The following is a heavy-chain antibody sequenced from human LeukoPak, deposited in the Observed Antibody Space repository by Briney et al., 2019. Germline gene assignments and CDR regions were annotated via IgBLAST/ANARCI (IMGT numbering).Heavy chain of an antibody. V-gene: IGHV3-48*04. CDR1: GFTFSSYS. J-gene: IGHJ5*02. CDR3: AREITVIPNWFDP. D-gene: IGHD4-11*01. CDR2: ISSSSSTI. Sequence: GGSLRLSCAASGFTFSSYSMNWVRQAPGKGLEWVSYISSSSSTIYYADSVKGRFTISRDNAKNSLYLQMNSLRAEDTAVYYCAREITVIPNWFDPWGQGTLVTDSS.